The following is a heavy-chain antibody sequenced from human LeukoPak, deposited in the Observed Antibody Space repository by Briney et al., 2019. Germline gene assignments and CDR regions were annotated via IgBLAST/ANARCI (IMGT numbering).Heavy chain of an antibody. V-gene: IGHV4-39*01. CDR2: IYYSGNT. Sequence: SETLSLTCTVSGGSISSSSYYWGWIRQPPGRGLEWIGSIYYSGNTYYNPSLKSRVTISVDTSKNQSSLKLSSVTAADTAVYYCARNQRDYLFDYWGQGTLVTVSS. J-gene: IGHJ4*02. CDR3: ARNQRDYLFDY. CDR1: GGSISSSSYY. D-gene: IGHD4-17*01.